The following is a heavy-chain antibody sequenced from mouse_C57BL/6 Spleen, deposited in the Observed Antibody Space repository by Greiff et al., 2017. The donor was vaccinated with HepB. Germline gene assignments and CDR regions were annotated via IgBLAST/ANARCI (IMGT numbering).Heavy chain of an antibody. J-gene: IGHJ2*01. D-gene: IGHD2-3*01. CDR2: INPNNGGT. CDR1: GYTFTDYN. V-gene: IGHV1-18*01. CDR3: ARHDGYSFDY. Sequence: VQLQQSGPELVKPGASVKIPCKASGYTFTDYNMDWVKQSHGKSLEWIGDINPNNGGTIYNQKFKGKATLTVDKSSSTAYMELRSLTSEDTAVYYCARHDGYSFDYWGQGTTLTVSS.